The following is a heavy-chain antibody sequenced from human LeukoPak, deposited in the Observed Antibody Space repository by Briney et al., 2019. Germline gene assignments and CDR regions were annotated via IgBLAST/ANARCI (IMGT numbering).Heavy chain of an antibody. CDR1: GFTFDDYT. CDR3: AKDLGSGMVEGGFDY. J-gene: IGHJ4*02. D-gene: IGHD3-10*01. V-gene: IGHV3-43*01. Sequence: GGSLRLSCAASGFTFDDYTMHWVRQAPGKGLEWVSLISWDGGSTYYADSVKGRFTISRDNSKNSLYLQMNSLRTEDTALYYCAKDLGSGMVEGGFDYWGQGTLVTVSS. CDR2: ISWDGGST.